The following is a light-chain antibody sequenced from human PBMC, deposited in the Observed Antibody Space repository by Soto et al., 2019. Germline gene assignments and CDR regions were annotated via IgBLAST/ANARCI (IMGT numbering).Light chain of an antibody. CDR1: SSDVVGYNY. J-gene: IGLJ1*01. CDR2: DVS. V-gene: IGLV2-14*01. CDR3: SSYTSSSTLPYV. Sequence: QSVLTQPASVSGSPGQSITISCTGTSSDVVGYNYVSWYQQHPGKAPKLMIYDVSNRPSGVSNRFSGSKSGNTASLTISGLQAEDEADYYCSSYTSSSTLPYVFGNGTKVTVL.